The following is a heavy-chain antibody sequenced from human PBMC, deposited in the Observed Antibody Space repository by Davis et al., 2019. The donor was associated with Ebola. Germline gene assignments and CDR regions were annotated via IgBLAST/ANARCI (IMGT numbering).Heavy chain of an antibody. Sequence: PGGSLRLSCAASGFSSSSYWMTWVRQAPGKGLEWVANIKQDGSEKYYVDSVKGRFTISRDNAINSLYLQMNSLRAEDTAVYYCATTVGNSQNLPGVIFQWGQGTLVTVSS. CDR3: ATTVGNSQNLPGVIFQ. D-gene: IGHD4-11*01. J-gene: IGHJ4*02. CDR1: GFSSSSYW. CDR2: IKQDGSEK. V-gene: IGHV3-7*03.